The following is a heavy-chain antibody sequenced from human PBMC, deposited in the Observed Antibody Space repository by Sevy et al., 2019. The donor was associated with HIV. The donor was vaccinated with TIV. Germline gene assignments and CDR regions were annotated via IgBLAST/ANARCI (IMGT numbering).Heavy chain of an antibody. Sequence: GGSLRLSCAASGFTFSSYAMSWVRQAPGKGLEWVSAISGSGGSTYYPDSVKGRFTITRDNSKNKLYLQMNSLRAEDTAAYYYGRAFLKGDSSAYWGQGTLVTVSS. CDR3: GRAFLKGDSSAY. CDR1: GFTFSSYA. D-gene: IGHD2-15*01. V-gene: IGHV3-23*01. J-gene: IGHJ4*02. CDR2: ISGSGGST.